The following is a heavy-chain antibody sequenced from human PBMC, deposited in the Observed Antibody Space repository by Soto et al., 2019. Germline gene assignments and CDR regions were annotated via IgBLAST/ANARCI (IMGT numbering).Heavy chain of an antibody. CDR1: GFTFSSYA. V-gene: IGHV3-30-3*01. D-gene: IGHD7-27*01. CDR3: ARLSGFYFDY. CDR2: ISYDGSNK. Sequence: QVQLVESGGGVVQPGRSLRLSCAASGFTFSSYAMHWVRQTPGKGLEWVAVISYDGSNKYYADSVKGRFTISRDNSKNTLYLQMNSLRAEDTAVYYCARLSGFYFDYWGQGTLVTVS. J-gene: IGHJ4*02.